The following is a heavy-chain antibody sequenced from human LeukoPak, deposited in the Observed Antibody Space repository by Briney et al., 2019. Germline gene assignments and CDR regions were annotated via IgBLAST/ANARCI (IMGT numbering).Heavy chain of an antibody. Sequence: SETLSLTCTVSGGSISSYYWSWIRQSAGKGLEWIGRIYTSESTNYNPSLKSRVSISMDTPNNQFSLMISSVTAADTAIYYCAGRGLSTGWTFDYWGHGTLVTVSS. CDR2: IYTSEST. V-gene: IGHV4-4*07. J-gene: IGHJ4*01. CDR1: GGSISSYY. D-gene: IGHD6-19*01. CDR3: AGRGLSTGWTFDY.